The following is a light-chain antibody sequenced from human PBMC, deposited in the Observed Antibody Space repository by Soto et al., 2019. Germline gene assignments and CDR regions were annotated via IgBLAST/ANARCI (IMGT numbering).Light chain of an antibody. CDR2: KAS. V-gene: IGKV1-5*03. CDR3: QQYNTYSGT. CDR1: QSISSW. J-gene: IGKJ1*01. Sequence: DIQMTQSPSTLSASVGDRVTITCRASQSISSWLAWYQQKPGKAPNLLIFKASTLDSGVQSRFSGSGAGTEFTLTISSLQPEDVASYYCQQYNTYSGTFGQGTKVEI.